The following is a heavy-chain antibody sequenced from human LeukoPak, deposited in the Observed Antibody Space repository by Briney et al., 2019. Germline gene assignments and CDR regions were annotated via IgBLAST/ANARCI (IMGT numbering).Heavy chain of an antibody. Sequence: SETLSLTCTVSGGSISSYYWSWIRQPPGKGLEWIGYIYYSGSTDYNPSLKSRVTISVDTSKNQFSLKLSSVTAADTAVYYCARSNVECPGVLRSYYGMDVWAKGTTVTVS. CDR1: GGSISSYY. CDR3: ARSNVECPGVLRSYYGMDV. J-gene: IGHJ6*04. CDR2: IYYSGST. V-gene: IGHV4-59*01. D-gene: IGHD7-27*01.